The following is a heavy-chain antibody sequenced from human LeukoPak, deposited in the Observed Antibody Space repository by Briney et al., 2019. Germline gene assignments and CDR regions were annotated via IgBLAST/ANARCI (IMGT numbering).Heavy chain of an antibody. V-gene: IGHV4-39*07. CDR1: GASFSNDDH. J-gene: IGHJ4*02. CDR2: MGYGGRT. Sequence: SETLSLTCTVSGASFSNDDHWGWIRQSPGKGLEWIGTMGYGGRTYFSPPLKSRVSLSIDMSRTYFSLILKSVSAADTAVYYCARTKGRAVGQTAFQYWGQGTLVTVSA. CDR3: ARTKGRAVGQTAFQY. D-gene: IGHD1-26*01.